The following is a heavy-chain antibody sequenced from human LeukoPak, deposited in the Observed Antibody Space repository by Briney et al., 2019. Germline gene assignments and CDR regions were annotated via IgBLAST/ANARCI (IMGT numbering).Heavy chain of an antibody. CDR1: GGSISSYY. D-gene: IGHD4-17*01. CDR3: AREATVTLTYYYYYMDV. V-gene: IGHV4-4*07. CDR2: IYTSGST. J-gene: IGHJ6*03. Sequence: SETLSPTCTVSGGSISSYYWSWIRQPAGKGLEWIGRIYTSGSTNYNPSLKSRVTMSVDTSKNQFSLKLSSVTAADTAVYYCAREATVTLTYYYYYMDVWGKGTTVTISS.